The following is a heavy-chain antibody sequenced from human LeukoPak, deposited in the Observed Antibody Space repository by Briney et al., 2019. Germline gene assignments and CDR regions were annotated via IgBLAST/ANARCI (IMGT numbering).Heavy chain of an antibody. V-gene: IGHV3-23*01. CDR3: ARDGVGVSRFFDY. D-gene: IGHD3-3*01. CDR2: ISGSGGST. J-gene: IGHJ4*02. CDR1: GFTFSSYA. Sequence: GGSLRLSCAASGFTFSSYAMSWVRQAPGKGLEWVSAISGSGGSTYYADSVKGRFTISRDNSKNTLYLQMNSLRAEDTAVYYCARDGVGVSRFFDYWGQGTLVTVSS.